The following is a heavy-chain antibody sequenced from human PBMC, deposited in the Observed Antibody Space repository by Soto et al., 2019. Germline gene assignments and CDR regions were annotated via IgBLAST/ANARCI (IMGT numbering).Heavy chain of an antibody. CDR3: ARVPFVGYFDWLDP. D-gene: IGHD3-9*01. Sequence: SETLSLTCSVSGASISSYYWTWIRQPPGGGLEWIGYMHHTQGTNDNPSLRGRVHMSIDASMNQFSLRLTSVTAADTAVYYCARVPFVGYFDWLDPWGHGTLVTVSS. CDR1: GASISSYY. V-gene: IGHV4-59*01. CDR2: MHHTQGT. J-gene: IGHJ5*02.